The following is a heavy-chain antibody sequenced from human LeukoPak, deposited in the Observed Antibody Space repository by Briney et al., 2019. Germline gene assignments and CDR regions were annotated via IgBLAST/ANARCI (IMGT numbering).Heavy chain of an antibody. Sequence: SETLSLTCTVSGDSISSSNSYWGWIRQPPGKGLEWIGSIYYSGNTYYNASLKSRVTISVDTSKNQFSLKLTSVTAADTAVYFCARDLGTAGRPNDNWGQGILVTVSS. CDR2: IYYSGNT. CDR1: GDSISSSNSY. D-gene: IGHD2-21*02. CDR3: ARDLGTAGRPNDN. V-gene: IGHV4-39*07. J-gene: IGHJ4*02.